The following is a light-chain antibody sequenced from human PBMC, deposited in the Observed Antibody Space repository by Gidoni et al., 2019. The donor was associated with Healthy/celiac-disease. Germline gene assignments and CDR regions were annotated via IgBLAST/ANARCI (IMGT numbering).Light chain of an antibody. J-gene: IGKJ4*01. CDR2: GAS. CDR3: QQYGSSPPLT. Sequence: EIGLTQSPGTLSLSPGERATLSCRASQGVSSSYLAWYQQKPGQAPRLLIYGASSRATCIPDRFSGSGSGTDFTLTISRLEPEDFAVYDCQQYGSSPPLTFGGGTKVEIK. V-gene: IGKV3-20*01. CDR1: QGVSSSY.